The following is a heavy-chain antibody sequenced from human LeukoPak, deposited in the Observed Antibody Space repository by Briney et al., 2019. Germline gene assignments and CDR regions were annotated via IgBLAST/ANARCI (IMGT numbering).Heavy chain of an antibody. D-gene: IGHD3-22*01. CDR3: ARWLYTYDNSGYGDDALDI. Sequence: GASVKISCKASGYTFTSYDINWVRLAPGQGREWMGWMNPNSGNTDYAQKFQGRVTMTRNTSIGTAYMELRSLRSEDTAVYYCARWLYTYDNSGYGDDALDIWGQGTMVTVSS. J-gene: IGHJ3*02. V-gene: IGHV1-8*01. CDR2: MNPNSGNT. CDR1: GYTFTSYD.